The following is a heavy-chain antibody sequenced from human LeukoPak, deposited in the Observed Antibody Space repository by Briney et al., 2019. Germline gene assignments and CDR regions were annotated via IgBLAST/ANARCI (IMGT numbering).Heavy chain of an antibody. CDR3: AKDRRGSGSIFDY. D-gene: IGHD6-19*01. CDR2: IWYDGSNK. CDR1: GFTFISYG. V-gene: IGHV3-33*06. J-gene: IGHJ4*02. Sequence: GRSLRLSCAASGFTFISYGMHWVRQAPGKGLEWVAVIWYDGSNKYYADSVKGRFTISRDNSKNTLYLQMNSLRAEDTAVYYCAKDRRGSGSIFDYWGQGTLVTVSS.